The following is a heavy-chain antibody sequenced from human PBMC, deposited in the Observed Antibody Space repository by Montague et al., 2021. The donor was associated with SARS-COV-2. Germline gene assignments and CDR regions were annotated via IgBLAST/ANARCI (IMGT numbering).Heavy chain of an antibody. CDR2: INHSGST. J-gene: IGHJ4*02. Sequence: SETRSLTCAVYGGSFSGYYWSWIRQPPGKGLEWIGEINHSGSTNXNPSLKSRVTISVDTSKNQFSLKLSSVTAADTAVYYCARGSSFVTIFGVVITDPCFDYWGQGTLVTVSS. CDR3: ARGSSFVTIFGVVITDPCFDY. V-gene: IGHV4-34*01. CDR1: GGSFSGYY. D-gene: IGHD3-3*01.